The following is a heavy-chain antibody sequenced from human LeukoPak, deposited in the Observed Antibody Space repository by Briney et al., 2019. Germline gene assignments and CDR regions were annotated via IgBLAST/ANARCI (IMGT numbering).Heavy chain of an antibody. CDR1: GGAFSSYA. D-gene: IGHD1-1*01. Sequence: SVKVSCKASGGAFSSYAISWVRQAPGQGLEWMGGIIPIFGTANYAQKFQGRVTITTDESTSTAYMELSSLRSEDTAVYYCARGPELERFDYWGREPWSPSPQ. CDR3: ARGPELERFDY. J-gene: IGHJ4*02. V-gene: IGHV1-69*05. CDR2: IIPIFGTA.